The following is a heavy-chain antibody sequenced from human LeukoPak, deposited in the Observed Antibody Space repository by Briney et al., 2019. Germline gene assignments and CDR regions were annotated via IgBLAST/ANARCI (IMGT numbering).Heavy chain of an antibody. CDR3: ARALNRDRYYYGSESYSYYYYYMDV. J-gene: IGHJ6*03. CDR1: GYTFTSYA. Sequence: ASVKVSCKASGYTFTSYAMNWVRQAPGQGLEWMGWINTNTGNTTYAQGFTGRFVFSLDTSVSTAYLQISSLKAEDTAVFYCARALNRDRYYYGSESYSYYYYYMDVWGQGTTVTVSS. CDR2: INTNTGNT. V-gene: IGHV7-4-1*02. D-gene: IGHD3-10*01.